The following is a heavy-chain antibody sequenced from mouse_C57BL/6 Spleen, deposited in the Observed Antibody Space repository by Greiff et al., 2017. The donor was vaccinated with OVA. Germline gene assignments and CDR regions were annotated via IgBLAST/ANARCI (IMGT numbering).Heavy chain of an antibody. V-gene: IGHV1-22*01. CDR2: INPNNGGT. CDR1: GYTFTDYN. D-gene: IGHD2-4*01. CDR3: ARLYYDYDDAMDY. Sequence: VHVKQSGPELVKPGASVKMSCKASGYTFTDYNMHWVKQSHGKSLEWIGYINPNNGGTSYNQKFKGKATLTVNKSSSTAYMELRSLTSEDSAVYYCARLYYDYDDAMDYWGQGTSVTVSS. J-gene: IGHJ4*01.